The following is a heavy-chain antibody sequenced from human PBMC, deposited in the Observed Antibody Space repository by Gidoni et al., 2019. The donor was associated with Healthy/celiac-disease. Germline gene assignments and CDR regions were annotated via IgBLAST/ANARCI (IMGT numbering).Heavy chain of an antibody. J-gene: IGHJ6*02. CDR2: IYSGGST. CDR1: GFNVSSNY. Sequence: EVQLVESGGGLVQPGGSLRLSCAASGFNVSSNYMSGVRQAPGKGLEWVSVIYSGGSTYYADSVKGRFTISRDNSKNTLYLQMNSLRAEDTAVYYCARDRGLAAAGIGAVMYYYYYGMDVWGQGTTVTVSS. CDR3: ARDRGLAAAGIGAVMYYYYYGMDV. D-gene: IGHD6-13*01. V-gene: IGHV3-66*02.